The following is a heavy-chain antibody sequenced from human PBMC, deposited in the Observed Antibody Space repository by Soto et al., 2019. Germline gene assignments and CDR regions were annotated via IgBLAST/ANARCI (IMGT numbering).Heavy chain of an antibody. V-gene: IGHV2-5*02. CDR3: AHRRIAGAQKLNPSAKSSQH. CDR1: GFSLSTSGVG. J-gene: IGHJ1*01. D-gene: IGHD6-19*01. CDR2: IYWDDDK. Sequence: SGPTLVNPTQTLTLTCTFSGFSLSTSGVGVGWIRQPPGKALEWLALIYWDDDKRYSPSLKSRLTITKDTSKNQVVLTMTNMDPVDTPTYYGAHRRIAGAQKLNPSAKSSQHGGEATRVTVPS.